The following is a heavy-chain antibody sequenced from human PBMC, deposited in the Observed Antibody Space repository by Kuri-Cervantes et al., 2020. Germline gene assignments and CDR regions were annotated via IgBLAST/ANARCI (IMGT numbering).Heavy chain of an antibody. Sequence: SLKISCAASGFTFDDYAMHWVRQAPGKGLELVSGISWNSGSIGYADSVKGRFTISRDNVKNSVHLQMNSLRAEDTAVYYCARESRWNYYFDYWGQGTLVTVSS. CDR1: GFTFDDYA. CDR2: ISWNSGSI. CDR3: ARESRWNYYFDY. V-gene: IGHV3-9*01. J-gene: IGHJ4*02. D-gene: IGHD4-23*01.